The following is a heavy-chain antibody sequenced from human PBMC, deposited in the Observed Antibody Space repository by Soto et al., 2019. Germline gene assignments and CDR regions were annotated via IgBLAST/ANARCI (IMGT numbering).Heavy chain of an antibody. CDR2: INAGNGNT. Sequence: QVPLVQSGAEVKKPGASVKVSCKASGYTFTSYAMHWVRQAPGQRLEWTGWINAGNGNTKNSQKFQGRVTMTRDTAASTAYRELSSLRSEDTAVYYCARDEEYCSCGSCAPFDYWGEGALVAVSS. V-gene: IGHV1-3*01. J-gene: IGHJ4*02. CDR3: ARDEEYCSCGSCAPFDY. CDR1: GYTFTSYA. D-gene: IGHD2-15*01.